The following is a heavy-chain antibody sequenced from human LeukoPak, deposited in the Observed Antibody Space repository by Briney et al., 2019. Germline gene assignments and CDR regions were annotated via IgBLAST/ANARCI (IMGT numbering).Heavy chain of an antibody. J-gene: IGHJ4*02. Sequence: GGSXXSYYWSWIRQPPGKGLEWIGYIYYSGSTNYNPSLKSRVTISVDTSKNQFSLKLSSVTAADTAVYYCARSTVTFDYWGQGTLVTVSS. V-gene: IGHV4-59*01. D-gene: IGHD4-17*01. CDR1: GGSXXSYY. CDR2: IYYSGST. CDR3: ARSTVTFDY.